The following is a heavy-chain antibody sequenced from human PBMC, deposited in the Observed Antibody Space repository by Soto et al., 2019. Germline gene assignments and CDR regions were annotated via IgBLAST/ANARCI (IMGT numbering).Heavy chain of an antibody. Sequence: GGSLRLSCAASGFIFSSYAMSWVRQAPGKGLEWVSAISGSGGSTYYADSVKGRFTISRDNSKNTLYLQMNSLRAEDTAVYYCAKKTYHYDSSGYYVDYWGQGTLVTVSS. CDR2: ISGSGGST. J-gene: IGHJ4*02. CDR1: GFIFSSYA. V-gene: IGHV3-23*01. D-gene: IGHD3-22*01. CDR3: AKKTYHYDSSGYYVDY.